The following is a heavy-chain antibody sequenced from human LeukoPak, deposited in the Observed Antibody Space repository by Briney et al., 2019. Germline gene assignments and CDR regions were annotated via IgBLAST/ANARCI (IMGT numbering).Heavy chain of an antibody. CDR3: ARRRWLQVPKDAFDI. Sequence: ASVKVSCKASGYTFTGYYMHWVRQAPGQGLEWMGWINPNSGGTNYAQKFQGRVTMTRDTSISTAYMELSRLRSDDTAVYYCARRRWLQVPKDAFDIWGQGTMVTVSS. CDR2: INPNSGGT. J-gene: IGHJ3*02. CDR1: GYTFTGYY. V-gene: IGHV1-2*02. D-gene: IGHD5-24*01.